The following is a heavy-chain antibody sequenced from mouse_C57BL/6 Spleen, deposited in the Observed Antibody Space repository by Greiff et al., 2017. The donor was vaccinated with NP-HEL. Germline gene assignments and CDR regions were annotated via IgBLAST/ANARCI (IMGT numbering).Heavy chain of an antibody. J-gene: IGHJ4*01. V-gene: IGHV5-17*01. CDR2: ISSGSSTI. Sequence: EVMLVESGGGLVKPGGSPKLSCAASGFTFSDYGMHWVRQAPEKGLEWVAYISSGSSTIYYADTVKGRFTISRDNAKNTLFLQMTSLRSEDTAMYYCARNYGSSNYYAMDYWGQGTSVTVSS. CDR1: GFTFSDYG. D-gene: IGHD1-1*01. CDR3: ARNYGSSNYYAMDY.